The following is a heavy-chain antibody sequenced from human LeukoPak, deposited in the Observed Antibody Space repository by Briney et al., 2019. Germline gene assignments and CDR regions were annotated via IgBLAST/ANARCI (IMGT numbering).Heavy chain of an antibody. J-gene: IGHJ4*02. D-gene: IGHD3-10*01. Sequence: GGSLTLSCAASAFTFSSYSMNWVRQAPGEGLEWISYVSYSSSTIYYADSVKGRFTISRDNAKNSLYLQMNSLRDEDTAVYYCARDAHIVRGVNPLDYWGQGTLVTVSS. V-gene: IGHV3-48*02. CDR1: AFTFSSYS. CDR2: VSYSSSTI. CDR3: ARDAHIVRGVNPLDY.